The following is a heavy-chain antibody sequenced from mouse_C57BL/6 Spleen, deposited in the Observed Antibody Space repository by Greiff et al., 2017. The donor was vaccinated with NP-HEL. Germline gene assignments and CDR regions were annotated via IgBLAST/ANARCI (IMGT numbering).Heavy chain of an antibody. CDR2: SRNKANDYTT. J-gene: IGHJ4*01. CDR1: GFTFSDFY. V-gene: IGHV7-1*01. CDR3: ARDAGLDAMDY. D-gene: IGHD3-3*01. Sequence: EVKLVESGGGLVQSGRSLRLSCATSGFTFSDFYMEWVRQAPGKGLEWIAASRNKANDYTTEYSASVKGRFIGSRDTSQSILYLQMNALRAEDTAIYYCARDAGLDAMDYWGQGTSVTVSS.